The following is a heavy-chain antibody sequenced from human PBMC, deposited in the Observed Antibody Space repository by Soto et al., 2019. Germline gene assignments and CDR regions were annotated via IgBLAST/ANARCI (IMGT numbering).Heavy chain of an antibody. V-gene: IGHV1-69*13. CDR3: ARASGYVSGWYHDY. Sequence: GASVKVSCKASGGTFSSDAVSWARQAPGQGLEWMGGLIPILGTTHYAQKFQGRVTITEDESTNTAYMELSSLRSDDTAVYYCARASGYVSGWYHDYWGQGTRVTVSA. CDR1: GGTFSSDA. D-gene: IGHD6-19*01. J-gene: IGHJ4*02. CDR2: LIPILGTT.